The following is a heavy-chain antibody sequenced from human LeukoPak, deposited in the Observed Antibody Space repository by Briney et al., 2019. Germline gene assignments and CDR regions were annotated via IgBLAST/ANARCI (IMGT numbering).Heavy chain of an antibody. CDR2: INTDGSTT. D-gene: IGHD1-26*01. CDR3: ARGRGGSYHY. J-gene: IGHJ4*02. CDR1: GFTFSNDW. V-gene: IGHV3-74*01. Sequence: GGSLRLSCAASGFTFSNDWMHWVRQAPGKGLVWVSRINTDGSTTTYADSVKGRFIISRDNAKNTLYLQMNSLRVEDTAVYYCARGRGGSYHYWGQGTLVTVSS.